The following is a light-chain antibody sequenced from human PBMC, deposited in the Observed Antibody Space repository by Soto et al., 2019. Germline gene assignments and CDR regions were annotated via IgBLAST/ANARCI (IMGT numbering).Light chain of an antibody. CDR1: SSNIGRRF. V-gene: IGLV1-44*01. CDR2: SNN. CDR3: SSYTSSSTLV. Sequence: QAVVTQPPSASATPGQRVTISCSGSSSNIGRRFVYWYQHLPGTAPKLLIYSNNQRPSGVPDRFSGSKSGTSASLTISGLQAEDEADYYCSSYTSSSTLVFGGGTKLTVL. J-gene: IGLJ2*01.